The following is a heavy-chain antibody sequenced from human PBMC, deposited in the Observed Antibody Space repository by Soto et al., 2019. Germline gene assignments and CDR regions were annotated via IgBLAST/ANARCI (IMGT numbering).Heavy chain of an antibody. V-gene: IGHV3-72*01. CDR2: IRNKANNYAT. CDR3: TREKRYYNNLTSFYFDN. D-gene: IGHD3-10*01. CDR1: GFTFSDYY. Sequence: RAGGSLRLSCAASGFTFSDYYMDWVRRAPGKGQEWVGRIRNKANNYATEYAASLKGRVTFSRDDSENSLYLQMNSLETEDTAVYWCTREKRYYNNLTSFYFDNWGQGTLVTVSS. J-gene: IGHJ4*02.